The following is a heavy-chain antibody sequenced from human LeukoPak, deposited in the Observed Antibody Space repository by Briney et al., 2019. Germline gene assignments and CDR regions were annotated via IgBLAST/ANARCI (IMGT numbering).Heavy chain of an antibody. J-gene: IGHJ4*02. CDR1: GYTLTELS. Sequence: GASVKVSCKVSGYTLTELSMHWVRQAPGKGLEWMGGFDPEDGETIYAQKFQGRVTMTEDTSTDTAYMELSSLRSEDTAVYYCATGQGAYYYGSGSYYSWGQGTLVTVSS. CDR2: FDPEDGET. D-gene: IGHD3-10*01. V-gene: IGHV1-24*01. CDR3: ATGQGAYYYGSGSYYS.